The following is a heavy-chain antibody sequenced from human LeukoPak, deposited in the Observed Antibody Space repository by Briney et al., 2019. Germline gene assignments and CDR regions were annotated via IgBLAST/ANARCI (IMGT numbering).Heavy chain of an antibody. CDR1: GFTFSSYA. Sequence: GGSLRLSCAASGFTFSSYAMHWVRQAPGKGLEWVAVISYDGSNKYYADSVKGRFTISRDNSKNTLYLQMNSLRAEDTAVYYCAKGPSRGIVVTLAGYFDYWGQGTLVTVSS. CDR2: ISYDGSNK. D-gene: IGHD1-26*01. J-gene: IGHJ4*02. V-gene: IGHV3-30-3*01. CDR3: AKGPSRGIVVTLAGYFDY.